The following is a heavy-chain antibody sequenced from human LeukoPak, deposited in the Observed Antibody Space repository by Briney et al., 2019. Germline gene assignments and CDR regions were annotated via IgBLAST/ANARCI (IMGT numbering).Heavy chain of an antibody. CDR3: AKEAVEYFDY. CDR1: GFTFSNSA. CDR2: ITGSGGGT. V-gene: IGHV3-23*01. J-gene: IGHJ4*02. Sequence: GGSLRLSCAASGFTFSNSAMSWVRQAPGKGLEWVSAITGSGGGTYYADSVKGRFTVSRDNSKNTLDLQMNSLRAEDTAVYYCAKEAVEYFDYWGQGTLVTVSS.